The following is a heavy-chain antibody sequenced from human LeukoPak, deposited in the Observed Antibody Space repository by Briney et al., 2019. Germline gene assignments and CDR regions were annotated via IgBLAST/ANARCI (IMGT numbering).Heavy chain of an antibody. CDR2: IYNDGSRT. D-gene: IGHD1-26*01. CDR3: ARVRVGSGTSHAADAFDI. J-gene: IGHJ3*02. Sequence: GGSLRLSCAASGFTFSSYWMHWVRQAPGKWLVWVSRIYNDGSRTSYADSVKGRFTISRDNAKSTLYLQMNSLRVEDTAVYYCARVRVGSGTSHAADAFDIWGQGTMVTVSS. V-gene: IGHV3-74*01. CDR1: GFTFSSYW.